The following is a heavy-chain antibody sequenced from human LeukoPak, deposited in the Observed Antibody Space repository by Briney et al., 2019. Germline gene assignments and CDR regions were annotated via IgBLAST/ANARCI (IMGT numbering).Heavy chain of an antibody. CDR3: ARVLLWFGEPYFDY. D-gene: IGHD3-10*01. J-gene: IGHJ4*02. CDR1: GFTFSSHS. Sequence: GGSLRLSCAASGFTFSSHSMNWVRQAPGKGLEWVSSISSSSSYKYYADSVKGRFTISRDNAKNSLYLQMNSLRAEDTAVYYCARVLLWFGEPYFDYWGQGTLVTVSS. CDR2: ISSSSSYK. V-gene: IGHV3-21*01.